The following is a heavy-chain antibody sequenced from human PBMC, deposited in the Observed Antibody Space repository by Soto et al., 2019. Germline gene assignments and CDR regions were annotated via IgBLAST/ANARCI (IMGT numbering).Heavy chain of an antibody. CDR2: TRNKANSYTT. J-gene: IGHJ6*02. CDR3: ALSDYYYYGMDV. D-gene: IGHD3-16*02. CDR1: GFTFSSYA. Sequence: GGSLRLSCAASGFTFSSYAMDWVRQAPGKGLEWVGRTRNKANSYTTEYAASVKGRFTISRDDSKNSLYLQMNSLKTEDTAVYYCALSDYYYYGMDVWGQGTTVTVSS. V-gene: IGHV3-72*01.